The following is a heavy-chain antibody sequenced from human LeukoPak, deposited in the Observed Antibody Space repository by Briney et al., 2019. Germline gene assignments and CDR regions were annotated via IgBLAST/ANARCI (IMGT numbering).Heavy chain of an antibody. Sequence: PGGSLRLSCAASGFTFSSYTMNWVRQAPGKGLEWVSYISSSSGSIHYADSVKGRFTISRDNAKNSLYLQMNSLRADDTAVYYCAGGGSEKTGTTWYYWGQGTLVTVSS. V-gene: IGHV3-48*01. CDR2: ISSSSGSI. D-gene: IGHD1-7*01. CDR1: GFTFSSYT. CDR3: AGGGSEKTGTTWYY. J-gene: IGHJ4*02.